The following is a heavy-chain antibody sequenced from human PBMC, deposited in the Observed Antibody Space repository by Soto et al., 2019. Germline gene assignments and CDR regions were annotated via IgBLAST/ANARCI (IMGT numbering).Heavy chain of an antibody. CDR2: IFSNDEK. V-gene: IGHV2-26*04. J-gene: IGHJ5*02. CDR3: ASTYSTSWYWFDP. CDR1: GFSLSNAGLG. D-gene: IGHD6-13*01. Sequence: QVTVKESGPVLVKPTETLTLTCTVSGFSLSNAGLGVSWIRQPPGKALEWLAHIFSNDEKSYSTSLKSRLTISKDTSKSQVVLTMTNMDPVDTATYCCASTYSTSWYWFDPWGQGTLVTVSS.